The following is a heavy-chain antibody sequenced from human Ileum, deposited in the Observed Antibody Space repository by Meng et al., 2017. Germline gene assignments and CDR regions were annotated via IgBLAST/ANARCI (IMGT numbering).Heavy chain of an antibody. Sequence: GESLKISCAASGFTFSSYEMNWVRQAPGKGLEWVSNIGRSGTTIYYADSVKGRFTISRDNAKNSLYLQMSNLRAEDTALYYCARKRWELLDGFDVWGQGTLVTVSS. CDR1: GFTFSSYE. CDR2: IGRSGTTI. D-gene: IGHD1-26*01. CDR3: ARKRWELLDGFDV. J-gene: IGHJ3*01. V-gene: IGHV3-48*03.